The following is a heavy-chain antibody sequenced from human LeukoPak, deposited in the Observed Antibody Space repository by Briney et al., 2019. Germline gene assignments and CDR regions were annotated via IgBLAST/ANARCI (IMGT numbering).Heavy chain of an antibody. V-gene: IGHV3-9*01. CDR2: ITWNSGNI. D-gene: IGHD6-19*01. Sequence: PGGSLRLSCAASGFTFDDYAMHWVRQAPGKGLEWVSGITWNSGNIGYADSVKGRFTISRDNAKNSLYLQMNSLRAEDTAVYYCARVAIAVAGPGAFDIWGQGTMVTVSS. CDR3: ARVAIAVAGPGAFDI. J-gene: IGHJ3*02. CDR1: GFTFDDYA.